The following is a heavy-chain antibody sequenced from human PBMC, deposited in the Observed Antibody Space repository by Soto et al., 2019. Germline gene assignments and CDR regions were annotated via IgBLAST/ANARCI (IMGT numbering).Heavy chain of an antibody. CDR3: AHRPHDSGDYGLAFDI. Sequence: QITLKESGPPLVKPTQTLTLTCTFSGFSLSTSGVGVGWIRQPPGKALEWLAIIYWDDDKRYRPSLKGRLAITKGTSNNQVVLTMTHMDPVDTATYYCAHRPHDSGDYGLAFDIWGQGTMVTVSS. J-gene: IGHJ3*02. V-gene: IGHV2-5*02. D-gene: IGHD4-17*01. CDR2: IYWDDDK. CDR1: GFSLSTSGVG.